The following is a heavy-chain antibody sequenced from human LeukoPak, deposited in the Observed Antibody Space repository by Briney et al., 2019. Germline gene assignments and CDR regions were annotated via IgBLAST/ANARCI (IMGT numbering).Heavy chain of an antibody. V-gene: IGHV3-7*01. CDR3: ARDLSGVAVAGGDLVSDY. J-gene: IGHJ4*02. CDR1: GFTFSSYW. Sequence: PGGSLRLSCAASGFTFSSYWMSWVRQAPGKGLEWVANIKQDGSEKYYVDSVKGRFTISRDNAKNSPYLQMNSLRAGDTAVYYCARDLSGVAVAGGDLVSDYWGQGTLVTVSS. D-gene: IGHD6-19*01. CDR2: IKQDGSEK.